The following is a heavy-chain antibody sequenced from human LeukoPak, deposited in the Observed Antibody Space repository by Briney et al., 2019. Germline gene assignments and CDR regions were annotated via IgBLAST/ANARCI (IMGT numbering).Heavy chain of an antibody. CDR1: GYTFTGYY. V-gene: IGHV1-2*06. CDR2: INPNSGGT. Sequence: ASVKVSCKASGYTFTGYYMHWVRQAPGQGLEWMGRINPNSGGTNYAQKFQGRVTMTRDTSISTAYMELSRLRSDDTAVYYCASNNYCDSSGYYYWGQGTLDTVSS. CDR3: ASNNYCDSSGYYY. J-gene: IGHJ4*02. D-gene: IGHD3-22*01.